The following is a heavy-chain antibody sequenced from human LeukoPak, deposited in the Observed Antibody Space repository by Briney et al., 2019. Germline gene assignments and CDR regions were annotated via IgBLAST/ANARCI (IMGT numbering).Heavy chain of an antibody. V-gene: IGHV3-53*01. CDR3: AKEGKTRNWNYYQAKPVY. J-gene: IGHJ4*02. Sequence: GGSLRLSCAAPGFTVRSNYMSWFRQAPGKGLEWASVIYNDGRTYYADSVKGRFIISKDISKNTLYLQMNNLRADDTAVYYCAKEGKTRNWNYYQAKPVYWGQGTLVTVSS. CDR1: GFTVRSNY. D-gene: IGHD1-7*01. CDR2: IYNDGRT.